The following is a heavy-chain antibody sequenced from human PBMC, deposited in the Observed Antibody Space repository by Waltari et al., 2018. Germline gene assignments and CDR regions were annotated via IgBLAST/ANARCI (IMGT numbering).Heavy chain of an antibody. Sequence: EVQLVESGGGLIQPGGSLRLSCAASGFTVSSNYMSWVRQAPGKGLEWVSVIYSGGSTYYADSVKGRFTISRDNSKNTLYLQMNSLRAEDTAVYYCATRGKLWFGEYNYYYGMDVWGQGTTVTVSS. V-gene: IGHV3-53*01. J-gene: IGHJ6*02. CDR1: GFTVSSNY. CDR3: ATRGKLWFGEYNYYYGMDV. D-gene: IGHD3-10*01. CDR2: IYSGGST.